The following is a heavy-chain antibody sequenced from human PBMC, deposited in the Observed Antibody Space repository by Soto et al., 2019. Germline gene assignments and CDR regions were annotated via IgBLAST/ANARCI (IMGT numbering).Heavy chain of an antibody. CDR2: INHSGST. D-gene: IGHD1-7*01. Sequence: SETLSLTCAVYGGSFSGYYWTWIRQPPGTGLEWIGEINHSGSTNYNPSLKSRVTISVDTSKNQFSLKLTSVTAADTAAYYCARDKTTGLFDYWGQGTVVTVSS. CDR3: ARDKTTGLFDY. V-gene: IGHV4-34*01. J-gene: IGHJ4*02. CDR1: GGSFSGYY.